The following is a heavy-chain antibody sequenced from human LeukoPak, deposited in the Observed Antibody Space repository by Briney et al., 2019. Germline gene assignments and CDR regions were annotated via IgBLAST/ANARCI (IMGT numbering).Heavy chain of an antibody. D-gene: IGHD6-19*01. J-gene: IGHJ4*02. CDR3: ARDRRIAVAGFDY. CDR2: IYYSGST. Sequence: PSETLSLTCTVSGGSISSYYWSWIRQPPGKGLEWIGYIYYSGSTNYNPSLKSRVTISVDTSKNQFSLKLSSVTAADTAVYYCARDRRIAVAGFDYWGQGTLVTVSS. CDR1: GGSISSYY. V-gene: IGHV4-59*12.